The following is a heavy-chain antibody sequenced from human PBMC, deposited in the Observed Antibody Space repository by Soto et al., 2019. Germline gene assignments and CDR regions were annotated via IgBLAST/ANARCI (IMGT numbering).Heavy chain of an antibody. CDR2: IIPILGTA. D-gene: IGHD2-21*02. CDR3: AWGVVVTARDYWYFDL. J-gene: IGHJ2*01. CDR1: GGTFSSYA. Sequence: QVQLVQSGAEVKKPGSSVKVSCKASGGTFSSYAISWVRQAPGQGLEWMGGIIPILGTANYAQKFQGRVTITAEESTRIAYMELSSLRSEDTGGHYCAWGVVVTARDYWYFDLWGRGTLVTVSS. V-gene: IGHV1-69*01.